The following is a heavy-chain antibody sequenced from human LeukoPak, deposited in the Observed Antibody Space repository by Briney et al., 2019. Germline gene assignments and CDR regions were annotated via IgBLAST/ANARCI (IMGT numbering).Heavy chain of an antibody. V-gene: IGHV3-30*02. CDR1: GFNFSRNG. CDR3: ARDFDDVSGNFYYIPDY. J-gene: IGHJ4*02. D-gene: IGHD3-22*01. Sequence: GGSLRLSCAASGFNFSRNGMHWVRQAPGKGLEWVAFIRFDGTKKFYGDSASGRFTVSRDNSKNTLSLQMDSLRAEDTAVYYCARDFDDVSGNFYYIPDYWGQGILVTVSS. CDR2: IRFDGTKK.